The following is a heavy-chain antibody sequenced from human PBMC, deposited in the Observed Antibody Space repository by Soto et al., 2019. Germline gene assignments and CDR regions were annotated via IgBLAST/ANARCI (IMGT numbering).Heavy chain of an antibody. CDR2: ISAYNGNT. CDR1: GYTFTSYG. CDR3: ARRIPSPHYYYYGMDV. J-gene: IGHJ6*02. Sequence: ASVKVSCKASGYTFTSYGISWVRQAPGKGLEWMGWISAYNGNTNYAQKLQGRVTMTTDTSTSTAYMELRSLRSDDTAVYYCARRIPSPHYYYYGMDVWGQGTTVTVSS. V-gene: IGHV1-18*01.